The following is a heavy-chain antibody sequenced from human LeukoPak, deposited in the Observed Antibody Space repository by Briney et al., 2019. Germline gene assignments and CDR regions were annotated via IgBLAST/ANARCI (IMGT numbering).Heavy chain of an antibody. D-gene: IGHD6-25*01. CDR3: ARGSGLSSAPDY. CDR2: LYYSGST. V-gene: IGHV4-39*07. CDR1: GGSISSRYY. J-gene: IGHJ4*02. Sequence: PSETLSLTCSVSGGSISSRYYWGWIRQSPGKGLEWIGGLYYSGSTNYNPSLKSRVTISVDTSKNQFSLKLSSVTAADTAVYYCARGSGLSSAPDYWGQGTLVTVSS.